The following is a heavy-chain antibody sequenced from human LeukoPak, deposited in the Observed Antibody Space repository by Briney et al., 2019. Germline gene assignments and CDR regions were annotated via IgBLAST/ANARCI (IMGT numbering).Heavy chain of an antibody. D-gene: IGHD3/OR15-3a*01. Sequence: SETLSLTCALSGASISIHYWSWIRQPPGKGREWIGYTSDRISDKPSLTSRVAVSVDPSQNHVSLSLTSVTAADTAVYYCARDPAIFGLDTTDFYMDVWGKGTTVTVSS. V-gene: IGHV4-59*11. CDR1: GASISIHY. J-gene: IGHJ6*03. CDR3: ARDPAIFGLDTTDFYMDV. CDR2: TSDRI.